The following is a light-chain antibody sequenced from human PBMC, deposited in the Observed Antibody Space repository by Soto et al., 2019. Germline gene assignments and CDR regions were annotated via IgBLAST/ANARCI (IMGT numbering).Light chain of an antibody. CDR2: DVS. CDR1: SSDVGGYNY. J-gene: IGLJ2*01. V-gene: IGLV2-11*01. CDR3: CSYAGSYTGV. Sequence: QSALTQPRSVSGSPGQSATISCTGTSSDVGGYNYVSWYQQHPGKAPKLMIYDVSKWPSGVPDRFSGSKFGNTASLTISGLQAEDEADYYCCSYAGSYTGVFGGGTKLTVL.